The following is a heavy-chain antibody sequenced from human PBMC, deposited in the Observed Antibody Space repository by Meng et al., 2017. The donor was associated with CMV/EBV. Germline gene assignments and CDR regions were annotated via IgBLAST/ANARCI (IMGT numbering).Heavy chain of an antibody. CDR1: GGSFSSYG. CDR2: LIPIFCTA. Sequence: SSVNVSCKPSGGSFSSYGITWLRQAPGQGLAWVGGLIPIFCTANYAQKLQGRVTINSDESTSTAYMELSSLRSEDTAVYYCARGNDFWSGPGQYYYSGLDVWGQGTTVTVSS. J-gene: IGHJ6*02. D-gene: IGHD3-3*01. CDR3: ARGNDFWSGPGQYYYSGLDV. V-gene: IGHV1-69*13.